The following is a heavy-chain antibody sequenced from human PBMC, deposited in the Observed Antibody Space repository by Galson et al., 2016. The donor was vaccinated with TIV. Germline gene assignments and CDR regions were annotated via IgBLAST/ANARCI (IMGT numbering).Heavy chain of an antibody. V-gene: IGHV1-69*13. CDR3: ATDRNTALDTYHYYYGMDV. CDR1: GGTFSTYV. Sequence: SVMVSCKASGGTFSTYVINWVRQAPGQGLEWMGGIIPLFGTTNYAQKFQGRVTISADESTSTAYMELSSLRSEDTAVFYCATDRNTALDTYHYYYGMDVWGPGTTVTVSS. J-gene: IGHJ6*02. CDR2: IIPLFGTT. D-gene: IGHD5-18*01.